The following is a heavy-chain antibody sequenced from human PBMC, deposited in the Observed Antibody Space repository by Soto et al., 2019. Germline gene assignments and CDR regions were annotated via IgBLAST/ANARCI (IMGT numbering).Heavy chain of an antibody. CDR1: GGSVSSDRHY. CDR2: SYYSGIT. V-gene: IGHV4-61*01. CDR3: ARGRDGSWGFDY. D-gene: IGHD3-16*01. J-gene: IGHJ4*02. Sequence: QVQLQESGPGRVKPSETLSLTCTVSGGSVSSDRHYWSWIRQSPGKGLEWVGYSYYSGITNYNPSLKSRVTMSVDTSKNQFSLKLSSVTAADTAVYYCARGRDGSWGFDYWGQGTLVTVPS.